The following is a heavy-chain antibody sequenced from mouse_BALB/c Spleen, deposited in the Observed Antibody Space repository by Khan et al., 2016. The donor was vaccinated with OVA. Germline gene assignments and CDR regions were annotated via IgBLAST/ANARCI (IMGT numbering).Heavy chain of an antibody. J-gene: IGHJ3*01. D-gene: IGHD2-1*01. V-gene: IGHV1S81*02. CDR3: ARSGYGNPFAY. Sequence: QVQLQQSGAALVRPGASVKISCKASGYTFTSYYMYWVKQRPGQGLEWIGGINPTDGGTHFNEKFKGKATLTVDQSSSTAYMQLSSLTSEDSAVYYCARSGYGNPFAYWGQGNLVTVSA. CDR1: GYTFTSYY. CDR2: INPTDGGT.